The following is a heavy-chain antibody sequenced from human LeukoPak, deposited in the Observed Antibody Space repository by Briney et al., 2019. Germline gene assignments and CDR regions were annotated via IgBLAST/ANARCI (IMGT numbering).Heavy chain of an antibody. CDR1: GFTFSSYG. V-gene: IGHV3-30*02. D-gene: IGHD3-22*01. J-gene: IGHJ4*02. Sequence: PGGSLRLSCAASGFTFSSYGMHWVRQAPGKGLEWVAVIWHDGSNKYYADSVKGRFTISRDNSKNTLYLQMNSLRAEDTAVYYCAQDSGSGYYIDYWGQGTLVTVSS. CDR3: AQDSGSGYYIDY. CDR2: IWHDGSNK.